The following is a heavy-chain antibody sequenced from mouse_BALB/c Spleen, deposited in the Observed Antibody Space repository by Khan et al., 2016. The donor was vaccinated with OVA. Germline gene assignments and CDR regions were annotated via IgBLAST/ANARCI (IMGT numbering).Heavy chain of an antibody. Sequence: EVELVESGGGVVKPGGSLKLSCSATGFTFSSFAMSWVRQTPEKRLEWVATISSGGHYTFYPDSVKGRFTISRDNARNTLYLQMSSLRSEDTAMYCWARSSVDYYGMDYWGQGTSVTVSS. V-gene: IGHV5-9-3*01. J-gene: IGHJ4*01. CDR3: ARSSVDYYGMDY. CDR1: GFTFSSFA. CDR2: ISSGGHYT.